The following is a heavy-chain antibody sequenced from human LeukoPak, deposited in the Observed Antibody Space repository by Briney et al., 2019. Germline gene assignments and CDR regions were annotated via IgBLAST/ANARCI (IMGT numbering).Heavy chain of an antibody. CDR1: GFTFSSYA. CDR2: IWYDGSNK. D-gene: IGHD4-23*01. J-gene: IGHJ2*01. V-gene: IGHV3-33*08. Sequence: GRSLRLSCAASGFTFSSYAMHWVRQAPGKGLEWVAVIWYDGSNKYYADSVKGRFTISRDNSKNTLYLQMNSLRAEDSAVYYCARGAGDYGGGWYFDLWGRGTLVTVSS. CDR3: ARGAGDYGGGWYFDL.